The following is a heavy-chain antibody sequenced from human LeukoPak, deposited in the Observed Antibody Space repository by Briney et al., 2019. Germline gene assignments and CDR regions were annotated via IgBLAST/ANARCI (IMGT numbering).Heavy chain of an antibody. J-gene: IGHJ4*02. CDR3: ARDSISITMIVVVPFDY. Sequence: GASVKVSCKASGYTFTSYGISWVRQAPGQGLEWMGWISAYNGNTNYAQKLQGRVTMTTDTSTSTAYMELRSLRSDDTAVYYCARDSISITMIVVVPFDYWGQGTLVTVSS. D-gene: IGHD3-22*01. CDR1: GYTFTSYG. CDR2: ISAYNGNT. V-gene: IGHV1-18*01.